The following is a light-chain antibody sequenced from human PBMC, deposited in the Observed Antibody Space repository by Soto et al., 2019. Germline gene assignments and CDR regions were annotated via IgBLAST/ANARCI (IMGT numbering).Light chain of an antibody. CDR1: SSDVGGYNY. CDR3: SSYTSINTRLV. V-gene: IGLV2-14*01. J-gene: IGLJ3*02. Sequence: HSALTQPASVSGSPGQSITISCTGTSSDVGGYNYVSWYQQHPGKAPKLMIYEVTNRPSGVSNRFSGSKSGSTASLTISGLQAEDEADYYCSSYTSINTRLVFGGGTKLTVL. CDR2: EVT.